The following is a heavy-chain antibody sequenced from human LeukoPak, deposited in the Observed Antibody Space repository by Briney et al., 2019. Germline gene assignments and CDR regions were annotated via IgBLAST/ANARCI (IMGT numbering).Heavy chain of an antibody. CDR3: ARVWVRGLWFGELLANFDY. CDR1: GYSISSGYY. Sequence: SETLSLTCTVSGYSISSGYYWGWIRPPPGKGLEWIGSIYYSGSTYYNPSLKSRVTISVDTSKNQFSLKLSSVTAADTAVYYCARVWVRGLWFGELLANFDYWGQGTLVTVSS. CDR2: IYYSGST. V-gene: IGHV4-38-2*02. D-gene: IGHD3-10*01. J-gene: IGHJ4*02.